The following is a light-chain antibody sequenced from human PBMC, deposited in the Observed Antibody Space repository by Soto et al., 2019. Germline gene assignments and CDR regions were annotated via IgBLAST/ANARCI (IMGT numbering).Light chain of an antibody. CDR2: AVS. J-gene: IGLJ1*01. V-gene: IGLV2-8*01. CDR1: SRDVGGQNY. CDR3: CSHAGNNNYV. Sequence: QSALTQPPSASGSPGQSVAISCTGTSRDVGGQNYVSWYQQHPGKAPKLIIYAVSNRPSGIPDRFSGSKSGNTASLTISGLRAEDEADYYCCSHAGNNNYVFGTGTQGHRP.